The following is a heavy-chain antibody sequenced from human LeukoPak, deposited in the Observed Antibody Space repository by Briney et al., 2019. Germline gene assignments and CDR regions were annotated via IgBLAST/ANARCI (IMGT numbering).Heavy chain of an antibody. V-gene: IGHV4-31*03. CDR1: GGSISSGGYY. CDR2: IYYSGST. CDR3: AREVPGDYFDY. D-gene: IGHD4-17*01. Sequence: SQTLSLTCTVSGGSISSGGYYWSWLRQHPGKGLEWIGYIYYSGSTYYNPSLKSRVTISVDTSENQFSLKLSSVTAADTAVYYCAREVPGDYFDYWGQGTLVTVSS. J-gene: IGHJ4*02.